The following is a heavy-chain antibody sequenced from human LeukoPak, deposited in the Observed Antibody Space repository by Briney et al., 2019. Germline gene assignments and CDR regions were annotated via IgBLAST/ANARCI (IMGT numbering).Heavy chain of an antibody. D-gene: IGHD3-10*01. CDR1: GYSISSGYY. V-gene: IGHV4-38-2*02. Sequence: SETLSLTCTVSGYSISSGYYWGWIRQPPGKGLEWIGSIYHSGSTYYNPSLKSRVTISVDTSKNQFSLKLSSVTAADTAVYYCARELREDVLLWFGEPVDYWGQGTLVTVSS. J-gene: IGHJ4*02. CDR3: ARELREDVLLWFGEPVDY. CDR2: IYHSGST.